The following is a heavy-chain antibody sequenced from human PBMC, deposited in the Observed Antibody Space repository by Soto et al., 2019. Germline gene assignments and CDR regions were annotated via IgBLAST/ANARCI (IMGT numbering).Heavy chain of an antibody. Sequence: PSETLSLTCAVYGGSFSDYYWSWIRQPPGKGLEWIGEIIHSGSTNYHPSLKSRVTISVDTSKNQFSLQLSSVTAADTAVYYCARNELTGAYYYGMDVWGQGTTVTVSS. CDR1: GGSFSDYY. V-gene: IGHV4-34*12. D-gene: IGHD7-27*01. CDR3: ARNELTGAYYYGMDV. CDR2: IIHSGST. J-gene: IGHJ6*02.